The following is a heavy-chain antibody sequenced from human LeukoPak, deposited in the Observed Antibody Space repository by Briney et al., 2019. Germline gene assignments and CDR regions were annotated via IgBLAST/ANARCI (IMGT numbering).Heavy chain of an antibody. CDR1: GFMFSKYA. J-gene: IGHJ4*02. CDR2: VSASADST. CDR3: ARDSTRFDY. Sequence: GGSLRLSCAASGFMFSKYAMSWVRQAPRKGLEWVSAVSASADSTYYADSMKGRFTISRDNAKNSLYLQMNSLRAEDTAVYYCARDSTRFDYWGQGTLVTVSS. V-gene: IGHV3-23*01.